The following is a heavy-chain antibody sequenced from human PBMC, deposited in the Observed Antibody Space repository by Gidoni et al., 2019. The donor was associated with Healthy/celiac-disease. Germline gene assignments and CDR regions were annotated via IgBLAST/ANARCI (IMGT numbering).Heavy chain of an antibody. J-gene: IGHJ6*03. V-gene: IGHV3-21*01. CDR3: ARDLTLDTAMVAPYYCYYMDD. D-gene: IGHD5-18*01. CDR2: IGRSRVII. Sequence: AQQVASGGGLVNPGGSLRLPSAASEFTFISYSTNCVREAPGKGLEWVKAIGRSRVIIDYAGSVKCGFTMSRDNAKNTLYLQMNRLRAKDTAVDDCARDLTLDTAMVAPYYCYYMDDWGKGTTVTVSS. CDR1: EFTFISYS.